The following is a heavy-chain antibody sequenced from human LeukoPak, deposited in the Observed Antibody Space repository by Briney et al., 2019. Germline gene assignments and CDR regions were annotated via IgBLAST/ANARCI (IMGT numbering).Heavy chain of an antibody. CDR2: ISDNGANT. CDR3: AKSLPMRYGDFDY. Sequence: GWSLRLSCAASGFTFSSYAMSWVRQAPGMGLEWVSTISDNGANTYYADSVKGRFTISRDNSKNTLFLLMNSLRAEDTAVYYCAKSLPMRYGDFDYWGQGTLVTVSS. CDR1: GFTFSSYA. D-gene: IGHD4-17*01. V-gene: IGHV3-23*01. J-gene: IGHJ4*02.